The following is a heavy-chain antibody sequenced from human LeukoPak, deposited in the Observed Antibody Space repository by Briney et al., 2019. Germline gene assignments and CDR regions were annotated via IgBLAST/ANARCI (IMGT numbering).Heavy chain of an antibody. V-gene: IGHV3-23*01. CDR2: ISGSGGST. Sequence: GGSLRLSCAASGFPFSSYAMSWVRQAPGKGLEWVSAISGSGGSTYYADSVKGRFTISRDNHKNTLYLQMNSLRAEDTAVYYCAKFGDSSGFSVYFDYWGQGTLVTVSS. D-gene: IGHD6-19*01. CDR3: AKFGDSSGFSVYFDY. CDR1: GFPFSSYA. J-gene: IGHJ4*02.